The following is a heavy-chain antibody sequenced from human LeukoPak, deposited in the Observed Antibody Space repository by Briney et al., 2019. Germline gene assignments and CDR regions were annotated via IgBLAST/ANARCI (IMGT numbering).Heavy chain of an antibody. D-gene: IGHD5-12*01. CDR3: ARVSDIVATILETDFDY. V-gene: IGHV1-18*01. CDR1: GYTFTSYG. J-gene: IGHJ4*02. CDR2: ISANNGNT. Sequence: ASVKVSCKASGYTFTSYGISWVRQAPGQGLECIGWISANNGNTSYAQKLQGRVTMTTDTSTSTAYMELRSLRSDDTAVYYCARVSDIVATILETDFDYWGQGTLVTVSS.